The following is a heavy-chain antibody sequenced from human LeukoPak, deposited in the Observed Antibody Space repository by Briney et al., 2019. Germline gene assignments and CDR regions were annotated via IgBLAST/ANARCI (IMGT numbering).Heavy chain of an antibody. CDR1: GFTFSSYA. Sequence: GGSLRLSCAASGFTFSSYAMSWVRQAPGKGLEWVSAISGSGGSTYYADSVKGRFTISRDNSKNTLYLQMNSLRAEDTAVYYCAKSRVRFGEYYYYGMDVWGQGTTVTVSS. CDR2: ISGSGGST. J-gene: IGHJ6*02. V-gene: IGHV3-23*01. CDR3: AKSRVRFGEYYYYGMDV. D-gene: IGHD3-10*01.